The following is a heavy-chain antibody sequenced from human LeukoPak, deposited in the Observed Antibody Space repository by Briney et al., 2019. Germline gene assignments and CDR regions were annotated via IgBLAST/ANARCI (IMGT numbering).Heavy chain of an antibody. V-gene: IGHV3-30*03. Sequence: GRSLRLSCAASGFTFDNHAMHWVRQAPGKGLEWVAVIADDGSNAYYADSVKGRFTISRDNSNNRLYLQMNGLGTEDTAVYYCARVDDLDAFDTWGQGTMVTVSS. J-gene: IGHJ3*02. D-gene: IGHD2-2*03. CDR3: ARVDDLDAFDT. CDR1: GFTFDNHA. CDR2: IADDGSNA.